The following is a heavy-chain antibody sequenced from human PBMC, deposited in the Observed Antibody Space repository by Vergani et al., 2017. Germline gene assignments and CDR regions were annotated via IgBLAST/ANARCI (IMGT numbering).Heavy chain of an antibody. V-gene: IGHV3-21*01. CDR1: GFTFSSYS. J-gene: IGHJ4*02. Sequence: EVQLVESGGGLVKPGGSLRLSCAASGFTFSSYSMIWVRQAPGKGLEWVSSISSSSSYIYYADSVKGRFTISRDNAKNSLYLQMNSLRAEDTAVYYCARDQGHCTNGVCYKAYFDYWGQGTLVTVSS. CDR3: ARDQGHCTNGVCYKAYFDY. CDR2: ISSSSSYI. D-gene: IGHD2-8*01.